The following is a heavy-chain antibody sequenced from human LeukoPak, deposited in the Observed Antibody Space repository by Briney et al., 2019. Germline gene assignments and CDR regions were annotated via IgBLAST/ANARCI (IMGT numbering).Heavy chain of an antibody. V-gene: IGHV3-53*01. D-gene: IGHD4-17*01. Sequence: PGGSLRLSCAASGFTVSSNSMTWVRQAPGKGLEWVSILYNGGGANYADSVKGRFTISRDNAKNSLYLQMNSLRAEDTAVYYCARVDDYGDREGASDIWGQGTMVTVSS. J-gene: IGHJ3*02. CDR1: GFTVSSNS. CDR3: ARVDDYGDREGASDI. CDR2: LYNGGGA.